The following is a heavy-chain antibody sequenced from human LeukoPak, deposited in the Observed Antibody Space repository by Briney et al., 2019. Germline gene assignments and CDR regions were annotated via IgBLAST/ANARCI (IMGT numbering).Heavy chain of an antibody. CDR3: ARLGWYQLPQQYYYYYYMDV. D-gene: IGHD2-2*01. CDR1: GFTFSSYW. CDR2: IKQDGSEK. J-gene: IGHJ6*03. V-gene: IGHV3-7*01. Sequence: PGGSLRLSCAASGFTFSSYWMSWVRQAPGKGLEWVANIKQDGSEKYYVDSVKGRFTISRDNAKNSLYLQMNSLRAEDTAVYYCARLGWYQLPQQYYYYYYMDVWGKGTTVTVSS.